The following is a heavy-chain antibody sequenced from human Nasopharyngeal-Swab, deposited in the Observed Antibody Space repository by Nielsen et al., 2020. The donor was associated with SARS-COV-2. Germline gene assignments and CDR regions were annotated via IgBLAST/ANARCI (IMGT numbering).Heavy chain of an antibody. V-gene: IGHV4-61*02. J-gene: IGHJ6*02. Sequence: SETLSLTCTVSGGSISSGSYYWSWIRQPAGKGLEWIGRIYTSGSTNYNPSLKSRVTISVDTSKNQFSLKLSSVTAADTAVHYCARESPMPPRGMDVWGQGTTVTVSS. CDR2: IYTSGST. CDR3: ARESPMPPRGMDV. D-gene: IGHD2-2*01. CDR1: GGSISSGSYY.